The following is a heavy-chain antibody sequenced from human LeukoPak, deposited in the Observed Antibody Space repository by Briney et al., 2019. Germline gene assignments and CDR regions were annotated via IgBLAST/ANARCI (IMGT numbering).Heavy chain of an antibody. CDR3: ARGVNWNDPYFDY. J-gene: IGHJ4*02. D-gene: IGHD1-20*01. CDR1: GYTFTGYY. V-gene: IGHV1-2*02. Sequence: ASVKVSCKASGYTFTGYYMHWVRQAPGQGLEWMGWINPKSGGTNYAEKSQGGVTMTRDTSISTVYLELSRLRSDDTAVYYCARGVNWNDPYFDYWGQGTLVTVSS. CDR2: INPKSGGT.